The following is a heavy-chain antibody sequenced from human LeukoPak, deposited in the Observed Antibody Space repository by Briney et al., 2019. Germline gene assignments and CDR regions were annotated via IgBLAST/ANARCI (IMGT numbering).Heavy chain of an antibody. CDR1: GFTFSSYA. Sequence: AGGSLRLSCAASGFTFSSYAMSWVRQAPGKGLEWVSGISWNSGSIGYADSVKGRFTISRDNAKNSLYLQMNSLRAEDTALYYCASSGPSAEYFQHWGQGTLVTVSS. V-gene: IGHV3-9*01. D-gene: IGHD6-19*01. J-gene: IGHJ1*01. CDR3: ASSGPSAEYFQH. CDR2: ISWNSGSI.